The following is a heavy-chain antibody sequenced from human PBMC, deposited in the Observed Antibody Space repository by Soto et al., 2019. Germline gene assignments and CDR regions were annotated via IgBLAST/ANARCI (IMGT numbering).Heavy chain of an antibody. CDR3: ARVVRYSSSWYMTSWFDP. D-gene: IGHD6-13*01. CDR2: IYHSGGT. CDR1: SGSISSSNW. Sequence: SETLSLTCAVSSGSISSSNWWSWVRQPPGKGLEWIGEIYHSGGTNYNPSLKSRVTISVDKSKNQFSLKLSSVTAADTAVYYCARVVRYSSSWYMTSWFDPWGQGTLVTVSS. J-gene: IGHJ5*02. V-gene: IGHV4-4*02.